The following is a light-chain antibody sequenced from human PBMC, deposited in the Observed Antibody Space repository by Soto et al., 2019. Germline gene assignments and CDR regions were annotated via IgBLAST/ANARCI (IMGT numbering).Light chain of an antibody. CDR3: QKHNNWLTWT. CDR1: QSVSSN. Sequence: EIVMTQSPATLSVSPGERATLSCRASQSVSSNLAWYQQKPGQAPRLVIYGASTRATGIPARFSGSGSGTEFTLTIGSLQSEDLAVYDCQKHNNWLTWTFGQGTKVDIK. J-gene: IGKJ1*01. V-gene: IGKV3-15*01. CDR2: GAS.